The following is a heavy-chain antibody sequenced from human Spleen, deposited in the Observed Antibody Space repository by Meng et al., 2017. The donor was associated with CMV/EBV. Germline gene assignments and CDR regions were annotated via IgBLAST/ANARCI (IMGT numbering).Heavy chain of an antibody. CDR1: GYTFTGYY. J-gene: IGHJ6*02. V-gene: IGHV1-2*02. CDR3: ARDISGYDFWSGPTSGMDV. Sequence: SVKVSCKASGYTFTGYYMHWVRQAPGQGLEWMGWINPNSGGTNYAQKFQGRVTMTRDTSISTAYMELSRLRSDDTAVYYCARDISGYDFWSGPTSGMDVWGQGTTVTVSS. CDR2: INPNSGGT. D-gene: IGHD3-3*01.